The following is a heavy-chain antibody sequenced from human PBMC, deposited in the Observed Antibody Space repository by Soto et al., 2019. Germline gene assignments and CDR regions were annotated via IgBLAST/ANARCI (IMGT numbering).Heavy chain of an antibody. Sequence: HWESLKVSCKGSGYSFTTYWIAWVRQMPGKGLEWMGTIYPGDSDTRYSPSFQGQVTMSADKSKSTAYLQWRSLKASDSAMYYCVRQGPKHFMAVCGQGTTVTVSS. CDR3: VRQGPKHFMAV. CDR1: GYSFTTYW. J-gene: IGHJ6*02. CDR2: IYPGDSDT. V-gene: IGHV5-51*01.